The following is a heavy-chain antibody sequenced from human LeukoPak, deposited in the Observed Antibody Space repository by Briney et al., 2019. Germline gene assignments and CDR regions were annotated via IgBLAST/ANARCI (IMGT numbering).Heavy chain of an antibody. J-gene: IGHJ4*02. D-gene: IGHD1-26*01. CDR2: INPSGGST. CDR1: GYTFTSYY. Sequence: GASVKVSCKASGYTFTSYYMHWARQAPGQGLEWMGIINPSGGSTSYAQKFQGRVTMTRDMSTSTVYMELSSLRSEDTAVYYCARGGIVGATKLDFDYWGQGTLVTVSS. V-gene: IGHV1-46*01. CDR3: ARGGIVGATKLDFDY.